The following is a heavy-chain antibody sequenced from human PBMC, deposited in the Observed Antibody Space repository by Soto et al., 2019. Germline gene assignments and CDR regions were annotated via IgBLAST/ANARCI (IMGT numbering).Heavy chain of an antibody. D-gene: IGHD2-15*01. CDR3: AKEGLVAATLNWFDP. Sequence: EVRLLESGGGLVQPGGSLRLSCAASGFTFTSYAMTWVRQAPGKGLKWVSAISGSGDSTYYADSVKGRFTVSRDNSKNMLYLQMTSLRAEDTAGYYCAKEGLVAATLNWFDPWGQGTLVIVSS. V-gene: IGHV3-23*01. J-gene: IGHJ5*02. CDR1: GFTFTSYA. CDR2: ISGSGDST.